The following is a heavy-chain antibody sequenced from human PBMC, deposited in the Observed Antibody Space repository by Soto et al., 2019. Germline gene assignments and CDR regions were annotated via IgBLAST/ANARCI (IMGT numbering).Heavy chain of an antibody. J-gene: IGHJ6*02. Sequence: GESLKISCKGFGYSFTSYWIGWVRQKPGKGLEWMGIIYPGDSETRYSPSFQGQVTISADKSISTAYLQWSSLKASDTAIYYCARQLLGFCSSPSCLNFYYYGMDVWGLGTMVTVSS. CDR1: GYSFTSYW. CDR3: ARQLLGFCSSPSCLNFYYYGMDV. D-gene: IGHD2-2*01. V-gene: IGHV5-51*01. CDR2: IYPGDSET.